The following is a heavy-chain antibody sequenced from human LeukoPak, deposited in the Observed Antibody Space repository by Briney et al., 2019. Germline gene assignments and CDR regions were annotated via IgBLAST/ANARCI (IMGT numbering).Heavy chain of an antibody. CDR1: GGSISSYY. CDR2: IYSSGST. CDR3: ARVVTAISGSREYYMDV. J-gene: IGHJ6*03. D-gene: IGHD5-18*01. Sequence: SETPSLTCTVSGGSISSYYWSWIRQPAGKGLEWIGRIYSSGSTNYNPSLKSRVIMSVDTSKNQFSLKLSSVTAADTAVYYCARVVTAISGSREYYMDVWGEGTTVTVSS. V-gene: IGHV4-4*07.